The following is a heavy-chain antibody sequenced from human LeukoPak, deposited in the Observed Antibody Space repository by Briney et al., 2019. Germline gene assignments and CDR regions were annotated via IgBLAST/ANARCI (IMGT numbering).Heavy chain of an antibody. CDR1: GYTFTGYY. D-gene: IGHD6-19*01. Sequence: ASVKVSCKASGYTFTGYYMHWVRQAPGQGLEWMGWINPNSGGTNYAQKFQGRVTMTRDTSISTAYMELSRLRSDDTAVYYCARVKSSGWYYFDYWGRGTLVTVSS. CDR3: ARVKSSGWYYFDY. J-gene: IGHJ4*02. CDR2: INPNSGGT. V-gene: IGHV1-2*02.